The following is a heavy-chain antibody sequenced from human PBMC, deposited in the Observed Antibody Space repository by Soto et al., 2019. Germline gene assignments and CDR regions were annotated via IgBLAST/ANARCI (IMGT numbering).Heavy chain of an antibody. CDR2: IHYSGST. CDR3: ARAYRELWPPFDYYGMDV. CDR1: GGSISSTNYY. D-gene: IGHD5-18*01. J-gene: IGHJ6*02. Sequence: PSETLSLTCTVSGGSISSTNYYWGWIRQPPGKGLEWIGSIHYSGSTYYNPSLKSRVTISVDTSKNQFSLKLSSVTAADTAVYYCARAYRELWPPFDYYGMDVWGQGTTVTVSS. V-gene: IGHV4-39*07.